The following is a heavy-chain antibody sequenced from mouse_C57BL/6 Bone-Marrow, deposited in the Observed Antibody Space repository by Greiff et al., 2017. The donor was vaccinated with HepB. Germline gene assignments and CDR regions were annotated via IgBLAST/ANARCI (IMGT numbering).Heavy chain of an antibody. CDR2: ISSGSSAI. Sequence: EVQLVDSGGGLVQPGGSRKLSCAASGFTFSSFGIHWVRQAPEKGLEWVAYISSGSSAIYYADTVKGRFTISRDNPKNTLFLQMTSLRSEDTAMYYCARQDPFYYAMDYWGQGTSVTVSS. V-gene: IGHV5-17*02. CDR1: GFTFSSFG. J-gene: IGHJ4*01. CDR3: ARQDPFYYAMDY.